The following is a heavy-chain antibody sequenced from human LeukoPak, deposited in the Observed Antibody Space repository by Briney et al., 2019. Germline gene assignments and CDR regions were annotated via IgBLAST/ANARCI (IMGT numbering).Heavy chain of an antibody. CDR3: ARAIEMATISGFDY. Sequence: PGGSLRLSCAASGFTFSSYAMHWVRQAPGKGLEWVAVISYDGSNKYYADSVKGRFTISRDNSKNTLYLQMNGLRAEDTAVYYCARAIEMATISGFDYWGQGTLVTVSS. D-gene: IGHD5-24*01. CDR2: ISYDGSNK. V-gene: IGHV3-30-3*01. J-gene: IGHJ4*02. CDR1: GFTFSSYA.